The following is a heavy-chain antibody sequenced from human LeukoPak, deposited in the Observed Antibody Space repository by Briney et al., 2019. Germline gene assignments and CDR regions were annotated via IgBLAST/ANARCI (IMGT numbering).Heavy chain of an antibody. D-gene: IGHD4-23*01. J-gene: IGHJ4*02. V-gene: IGHV3-21*04. CDR3: ARMGSTVGPL. CDR2: ISLVSGHI. Sequence: GGSLRLSCAASGFTFSSYNMNWVRQAPGKRLEWVSSISLVSGHIYYAESVKGRFTISRDNAKNSLYLQMNSLRVEDTAVYYCARMGSTVGPLWGQGTLLTVSS. CDR1: GFTFSSYN.